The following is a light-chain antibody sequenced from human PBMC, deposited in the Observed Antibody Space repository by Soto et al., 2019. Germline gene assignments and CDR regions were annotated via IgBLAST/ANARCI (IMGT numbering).Light chain of an antibody. Sequence: QSALTQPPSASGSPGQSVTISCTGTSSDVGGYNYVSWYQQHPGKAPKLMIYEVSKRPSGVPDRFSGSKSGDTASLTVCGLQAEDEAEYYCSSYAGSNNWRVFCGGTKLTVL. CDR3: SSYAGSNNWRV. J-gene: IGLJ2*01. CDR1: SSDVGGYNY. V-gene: IGLV2-8*01. CDR2: EVS.